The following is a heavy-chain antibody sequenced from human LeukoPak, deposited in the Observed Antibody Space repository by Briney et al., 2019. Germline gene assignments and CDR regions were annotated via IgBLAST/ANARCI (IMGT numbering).Heavy chain of an antibody. V-gene: IGHV3-66*01. CDR3: ARAGPSSSWHQFDY. CDR2: IYSGGST. J-gene: IGHJ4*02. D-gene: IGHD6-13*01. CDR1: GFTVSRNY. Sequence: GGSLRLSCAASGFTVSRNYMSWVRQAPGKGLEWVSVIYSGGSTYYADFVKGRFTISRDNSKNTLYLQMNSLRAEDTAVYYCARAGPSSSWHQFDYWGQGTLVTVSS.